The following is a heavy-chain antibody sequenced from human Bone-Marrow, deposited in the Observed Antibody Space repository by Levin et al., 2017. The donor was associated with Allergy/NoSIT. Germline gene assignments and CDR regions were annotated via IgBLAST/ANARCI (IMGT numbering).Heavy chain of an antibody. V-gene: IGHV3-53*01. D-gene: IGHD1-26*01. CDR1: GFTVSSSY. CDR2: IYSGGTT. Sequence: GGSLRLSCAASGFTVSSSYMGWVRQAPGKGLEWVSFIYSGGTTYYADSVKGRFTISRDNSKNTLYLQMNSLRAEDTAVYYCARGVSGWGSYDPDWFDPWGQGTLVTVSS. J-gene: IGHJ5*02. CDR3: ARGVSGWGSYDPDWFDP.